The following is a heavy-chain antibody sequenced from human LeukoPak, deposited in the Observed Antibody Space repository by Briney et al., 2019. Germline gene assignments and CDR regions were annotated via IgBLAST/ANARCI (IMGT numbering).Heavy chain of an antibody. CDR3: ARSPLLEWSYYYYMDV. Sequence: SVKVSCKASGGTFSSYAISWVRQAPGQGLEWMGGIIPIFGTANYAQKFRGRVTITTDESTSTAYMELSSLRSEDTAVYYCARSPLLEWSYYYYMDVWGKGTTVTVSS. V-gene: IGHV1-69*05. CDR1: GGTFSSYA. CDR2: IIPIFGTA. J-gene: IGHJ6*03. D-gene: IGHD3-3*01.